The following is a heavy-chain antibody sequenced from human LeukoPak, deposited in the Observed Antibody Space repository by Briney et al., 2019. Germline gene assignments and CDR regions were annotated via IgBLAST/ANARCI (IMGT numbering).Heavy chain of an antibody. J-gene: IGHJ4*02. CDR1: GGSISSYY. D-gene: IGHD6-19*01. CDR2: IYYGGST. Sequence: PSETLSLTCTVSGGSISSYYWSWIRQPPGKGLEWIGYIYYGGSTNYNPSLKSRVTIPVDTSKNQFSLKLSSVTAADTAVYYCARGSSGGWYYFDYWGQGTLVTVS. CDR3: ARGSSGGWYYFDY. V-gene: IGHV4-59*01.